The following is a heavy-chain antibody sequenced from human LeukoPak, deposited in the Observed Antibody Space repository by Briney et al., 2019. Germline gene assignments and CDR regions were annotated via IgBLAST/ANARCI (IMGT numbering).Heavy chain of an antibody. D-gene: IGHD2-2*01. J-gene: IGHJ5*02. CDR2: INRDGSEK. V-gene: IGHV3-7*01. CDR3: ARDPVGCSSSSCYNWFDP. Sequence: PGGSLRLSCVASGFTFSSYWMTWVRQAPGRGLEWVANINRDGSEKYYVDSVRGRFTISRDNAKTSLYLQMNSLRAEDTAVYYCARDPVGCSSSSCYNWFDPWGQGTLVTVSS. CDR1: GFTFSSYW.